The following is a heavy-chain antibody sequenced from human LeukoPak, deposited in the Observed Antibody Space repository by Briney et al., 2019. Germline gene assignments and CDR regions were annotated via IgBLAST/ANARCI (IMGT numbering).Heavy chain of an antibody. CDR2: IYSGGST. CDR1: GFTVSSNY. V-gene: IGHV3-53*01. D-gene: IGHD1-26*01. CDR3: ARKQWELGAFDI. J-gene: IGHJ3*02. Sequence: SGGSLRLSCAASGFTVSSNYMSWVREAPGKGLEWVSVIYSGGSTYYADSVKGRFTISRDNSKNTLYLQMNSLRAGDTAVYYCARKQWELGAFDIWGQGTMVTVSS.